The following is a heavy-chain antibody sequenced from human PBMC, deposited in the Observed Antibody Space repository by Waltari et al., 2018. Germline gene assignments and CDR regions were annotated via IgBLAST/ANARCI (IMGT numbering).Heavy chain of an antibody. CDR2: INPVSGGT. CDR3: ARDTETATEVYYGMDV. V-gene: IGHV1-2*02. D-gene: IGHD5-18*01. J-gene: IGHJ6*02. Sequence: VQLVQSGAEVKKPGESLKISCKGSGYSFTAYYLHWVRQAPGQGFEWMGWINPVSGGTSYAQIFQGRVTMTRDTSSRTVYMELSGLRSDDTAVYFCARDTETATEVYYGMDVWGQGTTVIVSS. CDR1: GYSFTAYY.